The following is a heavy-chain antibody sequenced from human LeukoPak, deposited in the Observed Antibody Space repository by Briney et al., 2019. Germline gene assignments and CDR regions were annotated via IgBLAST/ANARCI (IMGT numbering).Heavy chain of an antibody. Sequence: ASVKVSCKASGYTFTSYGISWVRQAPGQGLEWMGRINPNSGGTTYAQKFQGRVTMTRDTSIGTAYMELSSLRSDDTAVYYCARPHYESSGLYVDAFDIWGQGNNGHRLF. CDR1: GYTFTSYG. J-gene: IGHJ3*02. V-gene: IGHV1-2*06. CDR3: ARPHYESSGLYVDAFDI. D-gene: IGHD3-22*01. CDR2: INPNSGGT.